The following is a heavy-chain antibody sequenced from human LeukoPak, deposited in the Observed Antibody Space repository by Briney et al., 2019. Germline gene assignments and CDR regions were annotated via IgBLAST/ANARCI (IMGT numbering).Heavy chain of an antibody. D-gene: IGHD2-2*01. J-gene: IGHJ6*04. CDR3: ARDFAGPVASSMDV. Sequence: SETLPLTCTVSGGSISSSSYYWGWIRQPPGKGLEWLGSIYYSGSTYYNSSLKSRVTISLDKSKNQFSLRLSSVTAADTAVYYCARDFAGPVASSMDVWGKGTTVTVSS. V-gene: IGHV4-39*07. CDR1: GGSISSSSYY. CDR2: IYYSGST.